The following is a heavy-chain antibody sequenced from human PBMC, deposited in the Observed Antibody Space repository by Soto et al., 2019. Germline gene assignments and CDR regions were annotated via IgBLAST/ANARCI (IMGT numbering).Heavy chain of an antibody. D-gene: IGHD6-25*01. CDR2: IFPLLAMV. V-gene: IGHV1-69*04. J-gene: IGHJ4*02. Sequence: QVHLVQSGAEMKKPGSSVKVSCKVSGGDLRNSGISWVRQAPGQGLEWMGGIFPLLAMVDYSKKFQGRVTITADESTHTAYMDLGSLRPDYTAVSYFAEEDGSAFKSWGQGTLVVVSS. CDR1: GGDLRNSG. CDR3: AEEDGSAFKS.